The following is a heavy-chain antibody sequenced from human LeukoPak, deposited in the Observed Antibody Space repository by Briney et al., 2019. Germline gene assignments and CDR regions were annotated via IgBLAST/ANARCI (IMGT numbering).Heavy chain of an antibody. CDR1: EFTFSSYA. J-gene: IGHJ4*02. V-gene: IGHV3-21*01. CDR3: AKDPRRTYDYDRSGYYISAFCG. Sequence: PGGSLRLSCAASEFTFSSYAINWVRQAPGKGLEWVSSISSTSTYISYADSVKGRFTISRDNAKNSLYLQMNSPRVEDTAVYYCAKDPRRTYDYDRSGYYISAFCGWGQGTLVTVSS. D-gene: IGHD3-22*01. CDR2: ISSTSTYI.